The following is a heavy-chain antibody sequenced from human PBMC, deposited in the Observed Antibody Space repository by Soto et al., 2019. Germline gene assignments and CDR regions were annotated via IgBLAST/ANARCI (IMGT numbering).Heavy chain of an antibody. Sequence: QVQLQESGPGLVQPSQTLSLTCTVSGGSISSGGYYWSWIRQHPGTGLEWIGHISYSGSTYYNTSLERRVTIPVDTARNQFTLRVISVTDAGTAVYYCARGVLHWGQGTLVTVS. CDR2: ISYSGST. CDR1: GGSISSGGYY. V-gene: IGHV4-31*03. CDR3: ARGVLH. J-gene: IGHJ4*03.